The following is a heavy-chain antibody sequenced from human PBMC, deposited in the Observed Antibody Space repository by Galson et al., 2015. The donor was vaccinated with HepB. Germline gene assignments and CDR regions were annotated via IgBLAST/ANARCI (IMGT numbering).Heavy chain of an antibody. CDR1: GFTVSSNY. V-gene: IGHV3-66*01. J-gene: IGHJ5*02. CDR2: IYSGGST. CDR3: ARMYYDYVWGSHAPNWFDP. D-gene: IGHD3-16*01. Sequence: SLRLSCAASGFTVSSNYMSWVRQAPGKGLEWVSVIYSGGSTYYADSVKGRFTISRDNSKNTLYLQMNSLRAEDTAVYYCARMYYDYVWGSHAPNWFDPWGQGTLVTVSS.